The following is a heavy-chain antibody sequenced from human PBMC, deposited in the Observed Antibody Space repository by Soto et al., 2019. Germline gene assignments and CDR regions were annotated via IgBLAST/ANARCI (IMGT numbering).Heavy chain of an antibody. CDR2: IYPADSNT. Sequence: GESLKISCKVSGYSFTSYWIGWVRQMPGKGLEWMGIIYPADSNTKYSPSLQGQVSISADRSISTAYLQWSSLKASDTAIYYCARGNSGSYGSFDYWGQGTPVTVST. CDR1: GYSFTSYW. D-gene: IGHD1-26*01. CDR3: ARGNSGSYGSFDY. J-gene: IGHJ4*02. V-gene: IGHV5-51*01.